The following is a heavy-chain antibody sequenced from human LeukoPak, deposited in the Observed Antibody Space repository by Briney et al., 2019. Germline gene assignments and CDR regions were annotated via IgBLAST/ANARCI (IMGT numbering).Heavy chain of an antibody. J-gene: IGHJ4*02. CDR3: ASGAPRGWYVPPLGY. Sequence: GGSLRLSCAASGFTFSSYSMNWVRQAPGKGLEWVANIKQDGSEKYYVDSVKGRFTISRDNAKNSLYLQMNSLRAEDTAVSYCASGAPRGWYVPPLGYWGQGTLVTVSS. CDR2: IKQDGSEK. D-gene: IGHD6-19*01. CDR1: GFTFSSYS. V-gene: IGHV3-7*01.